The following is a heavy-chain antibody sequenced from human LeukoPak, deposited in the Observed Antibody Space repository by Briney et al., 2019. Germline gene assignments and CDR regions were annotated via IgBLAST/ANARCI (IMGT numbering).Heavy chain of an antibody. CDR2: ISAYNGNT. CDR3: GSVLYCSSTCCDYYYYYYGMDV. D-gene: IGHD2-2*01. Sequence: ASVKVSCKASGYTFTSYGISWVRQAPGQGLEWMGWISAYNGNTNYAQKLQGRVTMTTDTSTSTAYMELRSLRSDDTAVYYCGSVLYCSSTCCDYYYYYYGMDVWGQGTTVTVSS. CDR1: GYTFTSYG. V-gene: IGHV1-18*01. J-gene: IGHJ6*02.